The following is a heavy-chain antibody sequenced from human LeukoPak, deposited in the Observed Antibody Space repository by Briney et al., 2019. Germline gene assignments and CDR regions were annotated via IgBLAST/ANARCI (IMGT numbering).Heavy chain of an antibody. CDR2: INPNSGGT. J-gene: IGHJ4*02. V-gene: IGHV1-2*02. CDR3: ARSPPREVDIVAY. CDR1: GYTFTGYY. D-gene: IGHD5-12*01. Sequence: ASVKVSCKASGYTFTGYYMHWVRQAPGQGLEWMGWINPNSGGTNYAQKFQGRVTMTRDTTISTAYMELSRLRSDDTAVYYCARSPPREVDIVAYWGQGTLVTVSS.